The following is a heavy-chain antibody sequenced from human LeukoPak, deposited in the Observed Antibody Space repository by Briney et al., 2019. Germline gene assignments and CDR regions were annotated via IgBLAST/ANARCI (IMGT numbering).Heavy chain of an antibody. CDR2: ISSSSSYI. V-gene: IGHV3-21*01. CDR3: ARMSIRAAAGFDY. CDR1: GFTFSSYS. Sequence: GGPLRLSCAASGFTFSSYSMNWVRQAPGKGLEWVSSISSSSSYIYYADSVKGRFTISRDNAKNSLYLQMNSLRAEDTAVYYCARMSIRAAAGFDYWGQGTLVTVSS. J-gene: IGHJ4*02. D-gene: IGHD6-13*01.